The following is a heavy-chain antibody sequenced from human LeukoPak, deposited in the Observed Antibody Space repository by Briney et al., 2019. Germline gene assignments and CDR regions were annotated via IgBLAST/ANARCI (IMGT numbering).Heavy chain of an antibody. Sequence: PGGSLRLSCAASGFTFSSYEMNWVRQAPGKGLEWVSYISSSGSTIYYADSVKGRFTISRDNAKNSLYLQMNSLRAEDMALYYCAKGYSYGYGEPLFDYWGQGTLVTVSS. CDR3: AKGYSYGYGEPLFDY. J-gene: IGHJ4*02. V-gene: IGHV3-48*03. D-gene: IGHD5-18*01. CDR2: ISSSGSTI. CDR1: GFTFSSYE.